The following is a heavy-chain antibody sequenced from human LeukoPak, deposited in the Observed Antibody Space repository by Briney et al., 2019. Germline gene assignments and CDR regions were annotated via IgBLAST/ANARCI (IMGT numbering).Heavy chain of an antibody. CDR3: ARSQYDSSGYYWFDP. Sequence: SVKVSRKASGGTFSSYAISWVRQAPGQGLEWMGGIIPIFGTANYAQKFQGRVTITADESTSTAYMELSSLRSEDTAVYYCARSQYDSSGYYWFDPWGQGTLVTVSS. D-gene: IGHD3-22*01. J-gene: IGHJ5*02. V-gene: IGHV1-69*13. CDR1: GGTFSSYA. CDR2: IIPIFGTA.